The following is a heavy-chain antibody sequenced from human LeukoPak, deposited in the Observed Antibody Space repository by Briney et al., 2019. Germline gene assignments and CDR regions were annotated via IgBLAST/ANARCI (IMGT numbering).Heavy chain of an antibody. CDR1: GGTFSSYA. J-gene: IGHJ4*02. Sequence: SVKVSCKASGGTFSSYAISWVRQAPGRGLEWMGGIIPIFGTANYAQKFQGRVTITADESTSTAYMELSSLRPEDTAVYYCARVPNSYYYGSGSSYYFDYWGQGTLVTVSS. D-gene: IGHD3-10*01. V-gene: IGHV1-69*13. CDR3: ARVPNSYYYGSGSSYYFDY. CDR2: IIPIFGTA.